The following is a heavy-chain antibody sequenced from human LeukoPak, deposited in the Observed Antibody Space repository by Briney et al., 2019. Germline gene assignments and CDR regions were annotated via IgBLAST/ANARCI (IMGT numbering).Heavy chain of an antibody. CDR1: GGTFSSYA. J-gene: IGHJ4*02. Sequence: SVKVSCKASGGTFSSYAISWVRQAPGQGLEWMGGIIPIFGTANYAQKFQGRVTITADESTSTAYMELSSLRSEDTAVYYCARGVLLWFGELSSHSYSDYWGQETLVTVSS. D-gene: IGHD3-10*01. V-gene: IGHV1-69*13. CDR2: IIPIFGTA. CDR3: ARGVLLWFGELSSHSYSDY.